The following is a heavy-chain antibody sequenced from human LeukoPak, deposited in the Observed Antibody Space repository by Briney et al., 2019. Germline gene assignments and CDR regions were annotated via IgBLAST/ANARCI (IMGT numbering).Heavy chain of an antibody. J-gene: IGHJ6*03. V-gene: IGHV4-59*11. CDR3: ARTTEGGYTYDYFYYYYMDV. D-gene: IGHD5-18*01. Sequence: SETLSLTCNVSGESISSHYWSWTRQSPGKGLEWIGYIYYSGSTNYNPSLKSRVTISVDTSKNQFSLKLSSVTAADTAVYYCARTTEGGYTYDYFYYYYMDVWGKGTTVTISS. CDR1: GESISSHY. CDR2: IYYSGST.